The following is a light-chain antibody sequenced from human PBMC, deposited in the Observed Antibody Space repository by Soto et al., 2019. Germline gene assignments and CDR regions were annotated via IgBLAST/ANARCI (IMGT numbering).Light chain of an antibody. Sequence: QSALTQPASVSGSPGQSITISCTGAVSEVAGYTYVSWYQQHPGKGPKVIIYDVSNRSSGVSTRFSGSKSGTTAFLTISGLQAEDEADYYCSSFTSSLGLFGGGTKLTVL. CDR1: VSEVAGYTY. CDR3: SSFTSSLGL. CDR2: DVS. J-gene: IGLJ2*01. V-gene: IGLV2-14*03.